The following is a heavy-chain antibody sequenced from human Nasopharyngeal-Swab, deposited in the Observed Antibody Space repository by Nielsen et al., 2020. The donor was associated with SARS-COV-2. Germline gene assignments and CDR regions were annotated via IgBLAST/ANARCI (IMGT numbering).Heavy chain of an antibody. CDR1: GGSVSSGSYY. CDR2: IYYTGST. J-gene: IGHJ4*02. Sequence: SETLSLTCTVSGGSVSSGSYYWSWIRQPPGKGLEWIGYIYYTGSTNYNASLKSRVTISADTSKNQFSLKLSSVTAADTAVYYCARAPLTIFECYFDYWGQGTLVTVSS. V-gene: IGHV4-61*01. D-gene: IGHD3-9*01. CDR3: ARAPLTIFECYFDY.